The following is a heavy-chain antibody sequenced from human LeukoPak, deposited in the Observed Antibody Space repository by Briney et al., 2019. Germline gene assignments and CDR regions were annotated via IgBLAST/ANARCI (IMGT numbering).Heavy chain of an antibody. J-gene: IGHJ4*02. CDR2: ISSSSSYI. CDR1: GFTFSSYS. Sequence: PGGSLRLSCAASGFTFSSYSMNWVRQAPGKGLEWVSSISSSSSYIYYADSVKGRSTISRDNAKNSLYLQMNSLRAEDTAVYYCARVTGDYADYWGQGTLVTVSS. D-gene: IGHD1-14*01. V-gene: IGHV3-21*01. CDR3: ARVTGDYADY.